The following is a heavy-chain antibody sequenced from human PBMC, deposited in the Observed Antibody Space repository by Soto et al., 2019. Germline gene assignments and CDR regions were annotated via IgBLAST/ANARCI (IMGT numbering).Heavy chain of an antibody. Sequence: SETLSLTCTVSGGSISSRGYYWGWIRQPPGKGLEWIGTIYYSGSTYYNPSLKSRVTMSVDTSKNQFSLKLSSVTAADTAVYYCARAHISMVRGVIKGNWFDPWGQGTLVTVSS. CDR2: IYYSGST. V-gene: IGHV4-39*01. CDR1: GGSISSRGYY. D-gene: IGHD3-10*01. J-gene: IGHJ5*02. CDR3: ARAHISMVRGVIKGNWFDP.